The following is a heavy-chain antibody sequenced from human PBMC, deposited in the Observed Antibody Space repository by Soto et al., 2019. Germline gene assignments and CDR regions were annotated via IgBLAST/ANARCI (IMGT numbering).Heavy chain of an antibody. CDR2: INHSGST. CDR3: ARVPGPTGWVDP. V-gene: IGHV4-34*01. J-gene: IGHJ5*02. CDR1: GGSFSGYY. D-gene: IGHD1-1*01. Sequence: QVQLQQWGAGLLKPSETLSLTCAVYGGSFSGYYWSWIRQPPGKGLEWIGEINHSGSTNYNPSLKHRVTISADTSKNQFSLKLSSVTAAHTAVYYCARVPGPTGWVDPWGQGTLVTVSS.